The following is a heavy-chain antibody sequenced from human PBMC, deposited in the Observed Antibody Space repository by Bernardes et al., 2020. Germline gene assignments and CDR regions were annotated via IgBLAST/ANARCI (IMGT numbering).Heavy chain of an antibody. D-gene: IGHD2-2*01. CDR2: ISSSSSYI. Sequence: GGSLRLSCAASGFTFSSYSMNWVRQAPGKGLEWVSSISSSSSYIYYADSVKGRFTISRDNAKNSLYLQMNSLRAEDTAVYYCARDFPGYCSSTSCNRPSFGGMDVWGQGTTVTVSS. V-gene: IGHV3-21*01. J-gene: IGHJ6*02. CDR3: ARDFPGYCSSTSCNRPSFGGMDV. CDR1: GFTFSSYS.